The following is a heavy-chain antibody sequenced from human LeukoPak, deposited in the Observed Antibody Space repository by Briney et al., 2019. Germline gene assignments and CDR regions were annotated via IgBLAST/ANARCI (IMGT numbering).Heavy chain of an antibody. CDR2: ISYDGSNK. CDR3: ARGTDYYDSSGYYMDY. CDR1: GFTFSSYA. V-gene: IGHV3-30-3*01. Sequence: QPGGSLRLSCAASGFTFSSYAMHWVRQAPGKGLEWVAFISYDGSNKYYADSVKGRFTISRDNSKNTLYLQMNSLRAEDTAVYYCARGTDYYDSSGYYMDYWGQGTLVTVSS. J-gene: IGHJ4*02. D-gene: IGHD3-22*01.